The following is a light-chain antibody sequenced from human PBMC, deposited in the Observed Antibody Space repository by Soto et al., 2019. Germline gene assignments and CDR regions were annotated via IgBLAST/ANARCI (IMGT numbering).Light chain of an antibody. CDR1: ETINRH. J-gene: IGKJ4*02. CDR3: QQGSSTPLT. Sequence: DIQMTQSPSSLSASVGDRVTITCRASETINRHLSWYQQQPGNAPKLLIYETSSLQSGVPSRFSGSGSETDFTLTISSLQPEDFAIYYCQQGSSTPLTFGGGTRVAIK. CDR2: ETS. V-gene: IGKV1-39*01.